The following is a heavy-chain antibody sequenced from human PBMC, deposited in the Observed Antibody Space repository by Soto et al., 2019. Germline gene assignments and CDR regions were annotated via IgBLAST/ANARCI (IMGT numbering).Heavy chain of an antibody. D-gene: IGHD3-3*01. CDR3: ARAVTIFGVVIMAHGDWFDP. J-gene: IGHJ5*02. V-gene: IGHV1-3*01. Sequence: ASVKVSCKASGYTFTSYAMHWVRQAPGQRLEWMGWINAGNGNTKYSQKFQGRVTITRDTSASTAYMELSSLRSEDTAVYYCARAVTIFGVVIMAHGDWFDPWGQGTLVTVSS. CDR2: INAGNGNT. CDR1: GYTFTSYA.